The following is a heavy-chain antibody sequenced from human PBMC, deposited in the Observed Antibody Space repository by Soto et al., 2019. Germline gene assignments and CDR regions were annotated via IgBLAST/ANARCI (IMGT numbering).Heavy chain of an antibody. CDR1: GFTFSTYA. CDR2: ISYDGTNK. D-gene: IGHD5-18*01. CDR3: AKDGGGYNYGYVMLDKYYYGMDV. J-gene: IGHJ6*02. V-gene: IGHV3-30-3*01. Sequence: QVHLVESGGGVVQPGRSLRLSCAASGFTFSTYAMHWVRQAPGKGLEWVAVISYDGTNKYYAASVRGRFTISRDNSKNTLFLQMTSLRAEDTAVYYCAKDGGGYNYGYVMLDKYYYGMDVWGQGTTVTVSS.